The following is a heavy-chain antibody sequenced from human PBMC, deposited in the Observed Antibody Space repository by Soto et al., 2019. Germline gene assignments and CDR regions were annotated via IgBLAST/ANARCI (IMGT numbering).Heavy chain of an antibody. CDR3: ARGLKTRPVGGPLGY. D-gene: IGHD2-15*01. V-gene: IGHV4-34*01. Sequence: SETLSLTCAVYGGSFSGYYWSWIRQPPGKGLEWIGEINHSGSTNYNPSLKSRVTISVDTSKNQFSLKLSSVTAADTAAYYCARGLKTRPVGGPLGYWGQGTLVTVSS. J-gene: IGHJ4*02. CDR2: INHSGST. CDR1: GGSFSGYY.